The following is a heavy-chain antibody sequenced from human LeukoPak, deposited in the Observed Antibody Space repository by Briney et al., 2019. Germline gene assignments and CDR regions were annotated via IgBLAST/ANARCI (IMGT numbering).Heavy chain of an antibody. CDR1: GGSFSGYY. CDR3: ARRAFDGFDY. D-gene: IGHD3-3*02. Sequence: PSETLSLTCAVYGGSFSGYYWSWIRQPPGKGLEWIGEINHSGSTNYNPSLKSRVTISVDTSKNQFSLKLSSVTAADTAVYYCARRAFDGFDYWGQGTLVTVSS. V-gene: IGHV4-34*01. J-gene: IGHJ4*02. CDR2: INHSGST.